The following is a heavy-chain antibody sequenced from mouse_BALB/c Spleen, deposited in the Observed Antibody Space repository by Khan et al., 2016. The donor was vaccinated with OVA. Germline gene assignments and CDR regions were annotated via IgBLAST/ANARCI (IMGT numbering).Heavy chain of an antibody. CDR2: IDPPNDDS. J-gene: IGHJ3*01. D-gene: IGHD2-1*01. CDR1: GFNIKDTY. Sequence: VQLKQSGAELVKPGASVKLSCSASGFNIKDTYIHWVKQRPEQGLEWIGRIDPPNDDSKYGPKFQDKATLTADTSSNTVYLQLSSLTSEDTAVYYGATLYGSPFAYWGQGTLVSVSA. CDR3: ATLYGSPFAY. V-gene: IGHV14-3*02.